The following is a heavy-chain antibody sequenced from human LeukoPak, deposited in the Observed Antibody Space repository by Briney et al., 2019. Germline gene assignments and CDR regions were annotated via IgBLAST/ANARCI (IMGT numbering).Heavy chain of an antibody. CDR3: ARAFRKGVDTASEGGVGY. D-gene: IGHD5-18*01. CDR2: ISAYNGNT. V-gene: IGHV1-18*01. J-gene: IGHJ4*02. CDR1: GYTFTSYG. Sequence: GASVKVSCKASGYTFTSYGISWVRQAPGQGLEWMGWISAYNGNTNYAQKLQGRVTMTTDTSTSTAYMELRSLRSDDTAVYYCARAFRKGVDTASEGGVGYWGQGTLVTVSS.